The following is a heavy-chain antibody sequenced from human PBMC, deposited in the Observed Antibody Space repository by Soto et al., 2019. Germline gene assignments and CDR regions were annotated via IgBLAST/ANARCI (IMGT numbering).Heavy chain of an antibody. CDR3: ARGVVDPYYYYGMDV. J-gene: IGHJ6*02. CDR1: GYSFTSYW. V-gene: IGHV5-51*01. D-gene: IGHD2-15*01. Sequence: GESLKISCKGSGYSFTSYWIGWVRQMPGKGLEWMGIIYPGDSDTRYSPSFQGQVTISADKSISTAYLQRSSLKASDTAMYYCARGVVDPYYYYGMDVWGQGTTVTVSS. CDR2: IYPGDSDT.